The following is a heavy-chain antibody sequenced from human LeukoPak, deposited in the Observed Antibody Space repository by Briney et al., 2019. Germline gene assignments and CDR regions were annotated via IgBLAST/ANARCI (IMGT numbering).Heavy chain of an antibody. V-gene: IGHV3-23*01. D-gene: IGHD3-22*01. J-gene: IGHJ6*02. Sequence: PGGSLRLSCAASGFTFSSYAMSWVRRAPGKGLEWVSGIKDSGRSTYYADSVKGRFTISRDNSKNTLYLQMNSLRAEDTAVYYCAREVLPFLYDSSGYYYSNGMDVWGQGTTVTVSS. CDR2: IKDSGRST. CDR3: AREVLPFLYDSSGYYYSNGMDV. CDR1: GFTFSSYA.